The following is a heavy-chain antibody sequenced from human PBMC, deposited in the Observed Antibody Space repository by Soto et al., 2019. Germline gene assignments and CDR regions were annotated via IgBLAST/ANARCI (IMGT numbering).Heavy chain of an antibody. V-gene: IGHV1-69*13. CDR2: IIPIFGTA. D-gene: IGHD3-22*01. Sequence: SVKVSCKASGGTFSSYAISWVRQAPGQGLEWMGGIIPIFGTANYAQKFQGRVTITADESTSTAYMELSSLRSEDTAVYYCARGYYDSSGYYYRFDYWAREPWSPSPQ. CDR3: ARGYYDSSGYYYRFDY. CDR1: GGTFSSYA. J-gene: IGHJ4*02.